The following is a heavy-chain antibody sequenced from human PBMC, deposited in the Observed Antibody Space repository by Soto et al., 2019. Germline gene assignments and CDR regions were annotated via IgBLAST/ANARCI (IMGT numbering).Heavy chain of an antibody. J-gene: IGHJ3*02. Sequence: SLRLSCASSGFSFSAFSMNWVRQAPGKGLEWVSYISSSSNTIYYADSVKGRFTISRDNAQNTLYLQMNSLRDEDTAVYYCAREGGRHCSPTRCYNAFDIWGQGTMVTVSS. CDR3: AREGGRHCSPTRCYNAFDI. V-gene: IGHV3-48*02. CDR2: ISSSSNTI. D-gene: IGHD2-2*02. CDR1: GFSFSAFS.